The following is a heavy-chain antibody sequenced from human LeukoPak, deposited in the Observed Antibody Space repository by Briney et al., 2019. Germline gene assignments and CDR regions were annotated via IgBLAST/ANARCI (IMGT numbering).Heavy chain of an antibody. CDR3: ALLYRSY. D-gene: IGHD2/OR15-2a*01. CDR1: GGSISSSSYY. Sequence: ASETLSLTCTVSGGSISSSSYYWGWIRQPPGKGLEWIGSIYYSGSTYYNPSLKSRVTISVDTSKNQFSLKLSSVTAADTAVYYCALLYRSYWGQGTLVTVSS. CDR2: IYYSGST. J-gene: IGHJ4*02. V-gene: IGHV4-39*07.